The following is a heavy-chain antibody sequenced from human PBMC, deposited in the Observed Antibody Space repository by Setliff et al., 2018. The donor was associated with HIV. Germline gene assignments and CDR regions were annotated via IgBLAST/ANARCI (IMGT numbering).Heavy chain of an antibody. CDR1: GGSFSGYY. V-gene: IGHV4-34*01. Sequence: SETLSLTCAVYGGSFSGYYWSWIRQPPGKGLEWIGEINHSGSTNYNPSLKSRVTISVDTSKKQYSLKLSSVTAADTAVYYCARRPYYFDYWGQGTLVTVSS. J-gene: IGHJ4*02. CDR3: ARRPYYFDY. CDR2: INHSGST.